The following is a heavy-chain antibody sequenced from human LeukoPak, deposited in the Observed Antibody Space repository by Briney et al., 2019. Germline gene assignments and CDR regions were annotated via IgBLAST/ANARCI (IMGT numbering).Heavy chain of an antibody. Sequence: ASVKVSCKASGGTFSSYTISWVRQAPGQGLEWMGRIIPILGIANYAQKFQGRVTITADKSTSTAYMELSSLRSEDTAVYYCAREGSGWHYFDYWGQGTLVTVSS. V-gene: IGHV1-69*02. D-gene: IGHD6-19*01. CDR2: IIPILGIA. J-gene: IGHJ4*02. CDR3: AREGSGWHYFDY. CDR1: GGTFSSYT.